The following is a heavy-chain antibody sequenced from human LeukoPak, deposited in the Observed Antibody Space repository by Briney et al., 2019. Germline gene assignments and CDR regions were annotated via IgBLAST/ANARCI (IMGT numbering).Heavy chain of an antibody. D-gene: IGHD4-17*01. CDR1: GGSISSGGYY. CDR3: ARVYYGDHYIDY. J-gene: IGHJ4*02. CDR2: IYHSGST. Sequence: PSQTLSLTCTVSGGSISSGGYYWSWIRQPPGKGLEWIGYIYHSGSTYYNPSLKSRVTISVDTSKNQFSLKLSSVTAADTAVYYCARVYYGDHYIDYWGQGTLVTVSS. V-gene: IGHV4-30-2*01.